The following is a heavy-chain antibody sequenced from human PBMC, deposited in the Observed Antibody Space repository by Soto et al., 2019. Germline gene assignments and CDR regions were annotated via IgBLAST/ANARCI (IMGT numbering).Heavy chain of an antibody. Sequence: QVQLVQSGAEVKKPGASVKVSCKASGYTFTNFGISWVRQAPGKGLEWMGWISAYNGNTNYAQNFQGRVTMTTDTSTSTGDMELRSWRSDDTGVYYCARRGTPLDYGGQGTLVTVSS. CDR2: ISAYNGNT. J-gene: IGHJ4*02. CDR1: GYTFTNFG. D-gene: IGHD3-16*01. V-gene: IGHV1-18*01. CDR3: ARRGTPLDY.